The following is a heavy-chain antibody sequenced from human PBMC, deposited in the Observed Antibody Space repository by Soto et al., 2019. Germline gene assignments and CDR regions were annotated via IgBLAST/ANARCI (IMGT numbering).Heavy chain of an antibody. Sequence: SETLSLTCTVSGGSFTSTNYFWGWIRQPPGKGLEWIGYMYYNGNTFYSPSLKSRVTMSVDTSKRQFSLKLSSVTAADTAVYYCARLVTVTTFSYYYYYMDVWGKGTTVTVSS. D-gene: IGHD4-17*01. CDR2: MYYNGNT. V-gene: IGHV4-39*01. J-gene: IGHJ6*03. CDR3: ARLVTVTTFSYYYYYMDV. CDR1: GGSFTSTNYF.